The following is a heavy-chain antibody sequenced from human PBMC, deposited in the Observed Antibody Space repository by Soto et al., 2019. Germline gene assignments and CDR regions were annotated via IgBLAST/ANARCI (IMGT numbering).Heavy chain of an antibody. CDR3: ARVPDY. V-gene: IGHV4-31*01. CDR2: IYYSGRN. Sequence: QVQLQESGAGLVKPSQTLSVTCTVSGGSISSCGYYWSRIRQRPGKGRVWIGYIYYSGRNYYNQSLKSQVTISVDTSKNQFSLEVSAVSAADTAVYDCARVPDYWGQGTLVTVSS. CDR1: GGSISSCGYY. J-gene: IGHJ4*02.